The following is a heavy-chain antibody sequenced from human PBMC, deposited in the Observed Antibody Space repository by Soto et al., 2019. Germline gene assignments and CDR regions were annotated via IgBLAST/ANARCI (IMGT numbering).Heavy chain of an antibody. Sequence: PSETLSLTCAVSGYSISSGFFWGWIRQPPGKGLEWIGSIDATESTYYNPSLKSRVTISLDTSKNQFSLKMSSVTTLDTAVYYCARARELVVQSATGWFDPWGQGTVVTVSS. D-gene: IGHD2-2*01. CDR1: GYSISSGFF. V-gene: IGHV4-38-2*01. CDR3: ARARELVVQSATGWFDP. J-gene: IGHJ5*02. CDR2: IDATEST.